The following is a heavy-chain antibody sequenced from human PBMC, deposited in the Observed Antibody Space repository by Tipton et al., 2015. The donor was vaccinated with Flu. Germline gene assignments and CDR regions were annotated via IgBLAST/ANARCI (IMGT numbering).Heavy chain of an antibody. Sequence: QVQLVQSGAEVKKPGASVKVSCKASGYTFISYGISWVRQAPGQGLEWMGWISAYNGNTNYAQKLQGRVTMTTDTSTSTAYMEMRGLRSDDTAVYYCASDHYYGSGSYSPNHAFDIWGQGTMVTVSS. CDR1: GYTFISYG. CDR2: ISAYNGNT. CDR3: ASDHYYGSGSYSPNHAFDI. D-gene: IGHD3-10*01. V-gene: IGHV1-18*01. J-gene: IGHJ3*02.